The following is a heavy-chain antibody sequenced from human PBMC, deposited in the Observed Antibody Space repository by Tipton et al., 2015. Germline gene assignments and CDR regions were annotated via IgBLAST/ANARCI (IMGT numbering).Heavy chain of an antibody. CDR1: GFSFRVYW. CDR3: ARDQTVSGPSTFDY. J-gene: IGHJ4*02. D-gene: IGHD1-14*01. Sequence: SLRLSCAASGFSFRVYWMHWVRQAPGKRPEWVSRISSDGSDIIYAGSVQGRFTISRDNAKNTLYLQVTSLRAEDTAVYYCARDQTVSGPSTFDYWGQGNLVTVSS. CDR2: ISSDGSDI. V-gene: IGHV3-74*01.